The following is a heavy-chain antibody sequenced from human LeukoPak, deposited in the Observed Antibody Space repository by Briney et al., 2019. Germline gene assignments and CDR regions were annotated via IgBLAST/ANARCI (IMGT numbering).Heavy chain of an antibody. CDR2: IKQDGSEK. V-gene: IGHV3-7*01. CDR1: GFTFSSYW. D-gene: IGHD6-13*01. J-gene: IGHJ4*02. Sequence: GGSLRLSCAASGFTFSSYWMSWVRQAPGKGLEWVANIKQDGSEKYYVDSVKGRFTISRDNAKNSLYLQMNSLRAEDTAVYYCARDRAVAAAGTGLSGYWGQGTLVTVSS. CDR3: ARDRAVAAAGTGLSGY.